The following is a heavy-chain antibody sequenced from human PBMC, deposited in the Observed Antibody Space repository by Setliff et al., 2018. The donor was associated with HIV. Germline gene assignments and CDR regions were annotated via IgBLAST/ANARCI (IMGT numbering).Heavy chain of an antibody. V-gene: IGHV1-2*06. D-gene: IGHD3-3*01. CDR1: GYTFTGYY. J-gene: IGHJ3*01. CDR3: AREAFEWEITVFGVVSYDAFDV. Sequence: ASVKVSCKTSGYTFTGYYVHWVRQAPGQGLEWMGRINPNSGGTDYAQKFQGRVSMTRDTSISTVYMELSRLTSDDTAMYYCAREAFEWEITVFGVVSYDAFDVWGQGTKVTVSS. CDR2: INPNSGGT.